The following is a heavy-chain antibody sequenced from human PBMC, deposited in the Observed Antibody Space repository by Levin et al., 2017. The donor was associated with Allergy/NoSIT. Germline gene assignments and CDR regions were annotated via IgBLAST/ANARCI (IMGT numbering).Heavy chain of an antibody. CDR1: GFTFDDYA. D-gene: IGHD3-10*01. J-gene: IGHJ4*02. CDR3: AKLGYGSGSYYNDAPIDY. Sequence: PGGSLRLSCAASGFTFDDYAMHWVRQAPGKGLEWVSGISWNSGSIGYADSVKGRFTISRDNAKNSLYLQMNSLRAEDTALYYCAKLGYGSGSYYNDAPIDYWGQGTLVTVSS. CDR2: ISWNSGSI. V-gene: IGHV3-9*01.